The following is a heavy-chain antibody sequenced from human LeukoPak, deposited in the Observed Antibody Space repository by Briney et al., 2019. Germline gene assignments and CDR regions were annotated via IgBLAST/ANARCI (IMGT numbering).Heavy chain of an antibody. V-gene: IGHV1-69*01. D-gene: IGHD4-17*01. J-gene: IGHJ4*02. Sequence: GGSLRLSCAASGGTFSSYAISWVRQAPGQGLEWMGGIIPIFGTANYAQKFQGRVTITADESTSTAYMELSSLRSEDTAVYYCATEPTGDYGDYDFDYWGQGTLVTVSS. CDR1: GGTFSSYA. CDR2: IIPIFGTA. CDR3: ATEPTGDYGDYDFDY.